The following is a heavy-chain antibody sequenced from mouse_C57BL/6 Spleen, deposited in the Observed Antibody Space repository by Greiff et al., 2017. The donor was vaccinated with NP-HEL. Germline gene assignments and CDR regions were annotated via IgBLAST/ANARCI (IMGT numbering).Heavy chain of an antibody. J-gene: IGHJ2*01. V-gene: IGHV5-4*01. CDR1: GFTFSSYA. D-gene: IGHD1-1*01. Sequence: EVQVVESGGGLVKPGGSLKLSCAASGFTFSSYAMSWVRQTPEKRLEWVATISDGGSYTYYPDNVKGRFTISRDNAKNNLYLQMSHLKSEDTAMYYCARDGGVITTVVADFDYWGQGTTLTVSS. CDR2: ISDGGSYT. CDR3: ARDGGVITTVVADFDY.